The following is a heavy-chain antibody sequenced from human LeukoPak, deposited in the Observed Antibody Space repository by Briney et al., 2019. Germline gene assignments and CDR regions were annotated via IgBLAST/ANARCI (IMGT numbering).Heavy chain of an antibody. J-gene: IGHJ3*02. CDR2: IKQDGSEK. CDR1: GFTFSTYW. D-gene: IGHD3-22*01. CDR3: VLSGNYRNDAFHS. Sequence: GGSLRLSCAVSGFTFSTYWMSWVRHAPGTGLEWVANIKQDGSEKYYVDSLEGRFTNSRDNAKNSLYLQMNSLRAEDTAVYYCVLSGNYRNDAFHSWGQGTMVTVSS. V-gene: IGHV3-7*05.